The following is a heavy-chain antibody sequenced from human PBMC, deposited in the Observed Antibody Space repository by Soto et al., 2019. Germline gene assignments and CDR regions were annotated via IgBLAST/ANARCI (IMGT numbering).Heavy chain of an antibody. V-gene: IGHV3-30-3*01. J-gene: IGHJ6*02. CDR2: ISYDGNNK. CDR3: ARAGCDGGTCYTLVGLRYGMDV. Sequence: QVQLVESGVGVVQPGRSLRLSCAASGFTVSNYAMYWVRQAPGKGLEWVAVISYDGNNKYYADSVKGRFTISRDNSQNTLYLQMESLRAGDTAVYYCARAGCDGGTCYTLVGLRYGMDVWGQGTTVTFSS. CDR1: GFTVSNYA. D-gene: IGHD2-15*01.